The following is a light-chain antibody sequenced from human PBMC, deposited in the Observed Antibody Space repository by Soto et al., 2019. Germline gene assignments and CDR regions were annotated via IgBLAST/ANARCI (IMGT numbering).Light chain of an antibody. Sequence: VVKQSPCTLSVSAGERATLSCRASQSVSSYLAWYQQKPGQAPRLLIYDASNRATGIPARFSGSGSGTDFPLTISRLEPEDFAVYYCQQRSNSRTFGQGTKVDIK. V-gene: IGKV3-11*01. CDR1: QSVSSY. CDR2: DAS. J-gene: IGKJ1*01. CDR3: QQRSNSRT.